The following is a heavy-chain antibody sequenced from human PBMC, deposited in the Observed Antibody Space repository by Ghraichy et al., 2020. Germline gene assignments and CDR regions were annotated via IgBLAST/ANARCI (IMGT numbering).Heavy chain of an antibody. CDR1: GYTFTSHY. CDR3: ARILYSGYGNLGAFDI. J-gene: IGHJ3*02. V-gene: IGHV1-46*01. Sequence: ASVKVSCKASGYTFTSHYMHWVRQAPGQGLEWMGIINPSGGSTSYAQKFQGRVTMTRDTSTSTAYMELSSLRSEDTAVYYCARILYSGYGNLGAFDIWGQGTMVTVSS. D-gene: IGHD5-12*01. CDR2: INPSGGST.